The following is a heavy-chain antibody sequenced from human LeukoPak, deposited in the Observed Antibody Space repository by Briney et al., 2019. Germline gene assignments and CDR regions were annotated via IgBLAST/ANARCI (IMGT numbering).Heavy chain of an antibody. Sequence: PGGSLRLSCAASGFTFSSYSMNWVRQAPGKGLEWVSSISSSSSYIYYADSVKGRFTISRDNAKNSLYLQMNSLRAEDTAVYYCAKLNDDSSSGWYALPYYYYYGMDVWGQGTTVTVSS. CDR3: AKLNDDSSSGWYALPYYYYYGMDV. CDR2: ISSSSSYI. D-gene: IGHD6-19*01. CDR1: GFTFSSYS. V-gene: IGHV3-21*01. J-gene: IGHJ6*02.